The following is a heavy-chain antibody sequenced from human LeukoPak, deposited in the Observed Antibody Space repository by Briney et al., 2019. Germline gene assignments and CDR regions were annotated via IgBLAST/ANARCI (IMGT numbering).Heavy chain of an antibody. J-gene: IGHJ4*02. CDR2: ISSSSSYI. V-gene: IGHV3-21*01. CDR3: ARELGYYHDSIGY. CDR1: GFTFSSYS. Sequence: GGSLRLSCAASGFTFSSYSMNWVRQAPGKGLEWVSSISSSSSYIYYADSVKGRFTISRDNAKNSLYLQMNSLRAEDTAVYYCARELGYYHDSIGYWGQGTLVTVSS. D-gene: IGHD3-22*01.